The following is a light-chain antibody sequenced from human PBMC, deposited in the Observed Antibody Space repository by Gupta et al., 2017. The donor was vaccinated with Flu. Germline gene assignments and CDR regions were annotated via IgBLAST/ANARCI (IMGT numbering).Light chain of an antibody. J-gene: IGLJ1*01. CDR3: AAWDDSLNGYV. V-gene: IGLV1-44*01. CDR2: SNN. CDR1: SSNIGSNT. Sequence: QSVLTQPPSASGTPGQRVTISCSGSSSNIGSNTVNWYQQLPGTAHKLLIYSNNQRPSGVPDRFSGSKSGTSAYLDISGLQSEDEADYYGAAWDDSLNGYVSGTGTKVTVL.